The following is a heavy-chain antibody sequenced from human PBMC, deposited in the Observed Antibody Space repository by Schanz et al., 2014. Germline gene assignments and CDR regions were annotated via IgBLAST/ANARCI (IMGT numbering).Heavy chain of an antibody. D-gene: IGHD4-17*01. CDR2: IIPVLAIA. J-gene: IGHJ4*02. Sequence: QVQLVQSGAEVKKPGSSMKVSCTASGGTFSSYTISWIRQAPGQGLEWMGRIIPVLAIADYAQKFQGRVTITADKSTSTASMELSSLRSEDTAMYYCARGYGDSPTDFWGQGTLVTVSS. V-gene: IGHV1-69*02. CDR3: ARGYGDSPTDF. CDR1: GGTFSSYT.